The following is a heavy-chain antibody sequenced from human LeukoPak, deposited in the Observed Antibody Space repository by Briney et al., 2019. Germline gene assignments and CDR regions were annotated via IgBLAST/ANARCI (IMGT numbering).Heavy chain of an antibody. D-gene: IGHD3-10*01. V-gene: IGHV4-39*01. CDR2: MYYIGST. J-gene: IGHJ5*02. Sequence: SETLSLTCTVSGGSISSSSHYWGWIRQPPGKGLEWIGSMYYIGSTYYNPSLKSRVTISVDTSKNQFSLKLNSVTAADTAVYFCARNSGWFGVNWFDPWGQGTLVTVSS. CDR1: GGSISSSSHY. CDR3: ARNSGWFGVNWFDP.